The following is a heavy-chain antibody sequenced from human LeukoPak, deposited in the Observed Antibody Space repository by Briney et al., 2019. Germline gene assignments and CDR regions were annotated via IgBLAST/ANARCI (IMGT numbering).Heavy chain of an antibody. CDR2: INPNSGGT. CDR1: GGTFSSYA. V-gene: IGHV1-2*04. J-gene: IGHJ4*02. CDR3: ARAFLVGATRGVDY. D-gene: IGHD1-26*01. Sequence: ASVKVSCKASGGTFSSYAISWVRQAPGQGLEWMGWINPNSGGTNYAQKFQGWVTMTRDTSASTAYMELSSLRSEDTAVYYCARAFLVGATRGVDYWGQGTLVTVSS.